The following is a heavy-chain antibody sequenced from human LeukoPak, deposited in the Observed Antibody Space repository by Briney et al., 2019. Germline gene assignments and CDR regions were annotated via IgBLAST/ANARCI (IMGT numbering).Heavy chain of an antibody. V-gene: IGHV3-23*01. CDR1: GFTFSSYA. CDR3: AKDPTHIVVVTADY. Sequence: PGGSLRLSCAASGFTFSSYAMSWVRQAPGKGLEWVSAISGSGGSTYYADSVKGRFTISRDNSKNTPYLQMNSLRAEDTAVYYCAKDPTHIVVVTADYWGQGTLVTVSS. J-gene: IGHJ4*02. CDR2: ISGSGGST. D-gene: IGHD2-21*02.